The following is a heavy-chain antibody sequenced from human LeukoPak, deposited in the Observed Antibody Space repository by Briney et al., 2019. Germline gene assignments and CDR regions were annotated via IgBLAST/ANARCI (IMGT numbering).Heavy chain of an antibody. J-gene: IGHJ4*02. CDR1: GGSISGSY. CDR3: ARALGIAVAL. Sequence: PSETLSLTCTVFGGSISGSYWTWIRQSPGKGLEWIGLIYNSGTTNYNPSLKSRVTISVDTSKNQFSLKLTSVTAADTAVYYCARALGIAVALWGQGTLVTVSS. V-gene: IGHV4-4*09. CDR2: IYNSGTT. D-gene: IGHD6-13*01.